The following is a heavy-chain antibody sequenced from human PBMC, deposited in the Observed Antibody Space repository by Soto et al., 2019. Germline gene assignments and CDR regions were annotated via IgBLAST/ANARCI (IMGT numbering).Heavy chain of an antibody. CDR3: TRGGDAYKNGH. D-gene: IGHD2-21*01. CDR1: DGSVSIGTYY. V-gene: IGHV4-61*01. CDR2: IHYSGST. Sequence: QVQLQESGPGLVKPSETLSLTCTVSDGSVSIGTYYWSWIRQPPGKGLEWIGFIHYSGSTNYNPSLKSRVTMSVDTSKNHFSLKLTSVNVADTAVYYCTRGGDAYKNGHWGQGTLVTVSS. J-gene: IGHJ4*02.